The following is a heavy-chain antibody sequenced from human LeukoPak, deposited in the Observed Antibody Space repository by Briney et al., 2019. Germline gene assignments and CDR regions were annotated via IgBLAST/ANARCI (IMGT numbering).Heavy chain of an antibody. CDR3: ARNPGSFDY. V-gene: IGHV4-59*01. CDR1: GGSISSYY. Sequence: SETLSLTCTVSGGSISSYYWSSIRQPPGKGLEWIGYIYYSGSTNYNPSLKSRVTISVDTSKNQFSLKLSSVTAADTAVYYCARNPGSFDYWGQGTLVTVSS. J-gene: IGHJ4*02. D-gene: IGHD3-10*01. CDR2: IYYSGST.